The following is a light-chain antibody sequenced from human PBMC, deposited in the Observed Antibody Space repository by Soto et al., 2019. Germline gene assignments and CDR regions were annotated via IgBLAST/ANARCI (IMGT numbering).Light chain of an antibody. CDR2: EVT. Sequence: QSALTQPASVSGSPGQSITISCTGTSSDVGGHNYVSWYQQHPGTAPKLMIYEVTNRPSGVSNRFSGSKSGNTASLTISGLQAEDEADYYCNSYTRFSTYVFGTGTKVTVL. CDR1: SSDVGGHNY. V-gene: IGLV2-14*01. CDR3: NSYTRFSTYV. J-gene: IGLJ1*01.